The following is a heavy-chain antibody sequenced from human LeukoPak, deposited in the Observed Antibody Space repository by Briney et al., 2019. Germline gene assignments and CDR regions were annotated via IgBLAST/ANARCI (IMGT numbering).Heavy chain of an antibody. V-gene: IGHV1-69*05. Sequence: SVKVSCKASGGTFSSYAISWVRQAPGQGLEWMGRIIPIFGTANYAQKFRGRVTITTDESTSTAYMELSSLRSEDTAVYYCARDGLVVAGTYNWFDPWGQGTLVTVSS. J-gene: IGHJ5*02. CDR1: GGTFSSYA. CDR2: IIPIFGTA. CDR3: ARDGLVVAGTYNWFDP. D-gene: IGHD2-15*01.